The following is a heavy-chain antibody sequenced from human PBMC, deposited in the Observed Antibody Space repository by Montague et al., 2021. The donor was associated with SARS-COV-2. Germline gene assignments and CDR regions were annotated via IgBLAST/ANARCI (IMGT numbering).Heavy chain of an antibody. Sequence: SLRLSCAASGFTFTNYAMHWVRQAPGKGLEWVAVVSSDGYNKFYADSVKGRFTISRDNSKNTLFLQMNSLGPEDTAVYYCASLLWTLATTWSYWGQGALVTVSS. V-gene: IGHV3-30*04. CDR3: ASLLWTLATTWSY. CDR2: VSSDGYNK. CDR1: GFTFTNYA. D-gene: IGHD4-17*01. J-gene: IGHJ4*02.